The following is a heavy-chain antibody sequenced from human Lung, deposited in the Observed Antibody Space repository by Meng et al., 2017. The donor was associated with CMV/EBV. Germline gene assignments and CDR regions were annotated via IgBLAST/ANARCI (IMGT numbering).Heavy chain of an antibody. CDR1: GGSISSYY. Sequence: GSLRLXXTVSGGSISSYYWSWIRQPPGKGLEWIGYIYYSGSTNYNPSLKSRVTISVDTSKNQFSLKLSSVTDADTAVYYCARVSGYYYYGMGVWGQGTTVTVAS. CDR2: IYYSGST. J-gene: IGHJ6*02. D-gene: IGHD3-3*01. V-gene: IGHV4-59*01. CDR3: ARVSGYYYYGMGV.